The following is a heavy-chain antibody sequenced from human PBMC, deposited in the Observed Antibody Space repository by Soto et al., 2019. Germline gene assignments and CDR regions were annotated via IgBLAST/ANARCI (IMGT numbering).Heavy chain of an antibody. CDR3: VRGDNWSDEASDY. CDR2: ITSSSSYT. V-gene: IGHV3-11*05. J-gene: IGHJ4*02. Sequence: GGSLRLSCAASGSSFRDYYMSWIRQSPGKGLEWLSYITSSSSYTHYADSVKGRFTISRDNAKNSLYLQMNSLRAEDTAVYYCVRGDNWSDEASDYWGQGTLVTVSS. CDR1: GSSFRDYY. D-gene: IGHD1-1*01.